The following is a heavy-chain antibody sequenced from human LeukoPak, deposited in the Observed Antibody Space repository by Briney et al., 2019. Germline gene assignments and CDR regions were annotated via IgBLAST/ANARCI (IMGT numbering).Heavy chain of an antibody. CDR3: ARQVFIAAAGTDWFDP. Sequence: SETLSLTCIVSGGSISNYYWSWIRQPPGKGLEWIGYIYTSGSTNYNPSLKSRVTISVDTSKNQFSLKLSSVTAADTAVYYCARQVFIAAAGTDWFDPWGQGTLVTVSS. CDR2: IYTSGST. CDR1: GGSISNYY. J-gene: IGHJ5*02. D-gene: IGHD6-13*01. V-gene: IGHV4-4*09.